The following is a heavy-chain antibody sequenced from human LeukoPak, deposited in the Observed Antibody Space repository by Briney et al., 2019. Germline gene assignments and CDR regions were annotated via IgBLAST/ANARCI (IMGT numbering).Heavy chain of an antibody. J-gene: IGHJ4*02. D-gene: IGHD3-22*01. Sequence: SETLSLTCTVPGGSISSYYWSWIRQPPGKGLEWIGFIYYSGSTNYNPSRKSRVTISVDTSQIHFSLNLSTVTAAVTAVYYCAETYYFDIGGYFGGYFDYWGQGTLVTVSS. V-gene: IGHV4-59*08. CDR2: IYYSGST. CDR3: AETYYFDIGGYFGGYFDY. CDR1: GGSISSYY.